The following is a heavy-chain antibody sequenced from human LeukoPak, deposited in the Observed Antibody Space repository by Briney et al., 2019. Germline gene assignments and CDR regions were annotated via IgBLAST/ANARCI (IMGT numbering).Heavy chain of an antibody. CDR1: GFTFSSYW. V-gene: IGHV3-7*05. J-gene: IGHJ4*02. Sequence: GGSLRLSCAASGFTFSSYWMSWVRQAPGKGLEWVANIKQDGSEKYYVDSVKGRFTISRDNAKNSLYLQMNSQRAEDTAVYYCARYSSSWPRGEVDYWGQGTLVTVSS. CDR3: ARYSSSWPRGEVDY. D-gene: IGHD6-13*01. CDR2: IKQDGSEK.